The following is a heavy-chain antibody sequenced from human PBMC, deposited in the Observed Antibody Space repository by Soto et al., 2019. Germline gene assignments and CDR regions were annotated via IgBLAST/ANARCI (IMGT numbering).Heavy chain of an antibody. CDR3: ARPAAFGYWYYFEY. Sequence: SETLSLTCTVSGGSISTYYRSWIRQPPGKGLEWIAYIYYNGNTNYNPSLKSRVTISVDTSKNQFSLKLNSVTAADTAVYYCARPAAFGYWYYFEYWGLGTLVTVSS. CDR2: IYYNGNT. CDR1: GGSISTYY. D-gene: IGHD2-2*01. J-gene: IGHJ4*02. V-gene: IGHV4-59*01.